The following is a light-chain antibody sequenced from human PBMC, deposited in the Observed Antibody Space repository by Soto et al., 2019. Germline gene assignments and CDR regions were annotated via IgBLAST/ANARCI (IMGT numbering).Light chain of an antibody. CDR2: GAS. CDR3: QHYGSSAYT. Sequence: EIVLTQSPGTLSLSPGERATLSCRASQSVRSNYLAWYQQKPGQAPRLLIYGASSRATGIPDRFSGSGSGTDFTLTISRLEPEDFAVYYCQHYGSSAYTVGQGTTLEIK. CDR1: QSVRSNY. V-gene: IGKV3-20*01. J-gene: IGKJ2*01.